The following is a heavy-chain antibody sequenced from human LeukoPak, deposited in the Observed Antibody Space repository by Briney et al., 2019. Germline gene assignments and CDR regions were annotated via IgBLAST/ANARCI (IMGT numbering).Heavy chain of an antibody. Sequence: GGSLRLSCAAAGFTFSSYAMSWVRQAPGKGLEWVSAISGRGGSTYYADSVKGRFTISRDNSKNTLYLQMNSLRAEDTAVYYCAKDFDFWSGNHAFDIWGQGTMVTVSS. D-gene: IGHD3-3*01. CDR1: GFTFSSYA. CDR3: AKDFDFWSGNHAFDI. J-gene: IGHJ3*02. CDR2: ISGRGGST. V-gene: IGHV3-23*01.